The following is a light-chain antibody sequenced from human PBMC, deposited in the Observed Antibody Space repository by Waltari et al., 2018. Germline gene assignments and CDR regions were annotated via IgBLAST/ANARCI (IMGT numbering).Light chain of an antibody. CDR1: QSLLQSNGYNY. J-gene: IGKJ2*01. Sequence: IVMTPSQLSLPVTPGEPASISCRSSQSLLQSNGYNYLDWYLQKPGQSPQLLIYLGYNRASGVPDRFSGSGSGTDFTLKISRVEAEDVGVYYCMQTLQTPYTFGQGTKLEIK. CDR3: MQTLQTPYT. CDR2: LGY. V-gene: IGKV2-28*01.